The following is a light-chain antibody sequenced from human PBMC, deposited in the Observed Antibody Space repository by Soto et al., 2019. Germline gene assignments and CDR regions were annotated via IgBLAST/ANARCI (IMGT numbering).Light chain of an antibody. V-gene: IGKV3-20*01. J-gene: IGKJ1*01. CDR3: QQYMSSVT. Sequence: EIVLTQSPGSLSLSPGQRATLSCRASQSVDTTFFAWYQKKPGQAPRLLIYGASKRATGIPDRFSGSGSGKDFTLIISRLEPEGFAVYYWQQYMSSVTFGHGTKVEIK. CDR2: GAS. CDR1: QSVDTTF.